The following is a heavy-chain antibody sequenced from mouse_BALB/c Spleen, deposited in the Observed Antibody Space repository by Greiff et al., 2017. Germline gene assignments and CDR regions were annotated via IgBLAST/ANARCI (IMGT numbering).Heavy chain of an antibody. CDR1: GYSFTGYY. J-gene: IGHJ2*01. CDR2: INPYNGAT. Sequence: EVQVVESGPELVKPGASVKISCKASGYSFTGYYMHWVKQSHVKSLEWIGRINPYNGATSYNQNFKDKASLTVDKSSSTAYMELHSLTSEDSAVYYCAREASYGSSYYFDYWGQGTTLTVSS. V-gene: IGHV1-31*01. CDR3: AREASYGSSYYFDY. D-gene: IGHD1-1*01.